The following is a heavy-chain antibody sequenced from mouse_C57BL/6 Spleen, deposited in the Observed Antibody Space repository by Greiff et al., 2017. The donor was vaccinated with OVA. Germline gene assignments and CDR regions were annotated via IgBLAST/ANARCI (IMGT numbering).Heavy chain of an antibody. CDR1: GYTFTSYW. V-gene: IGHV1-64*01. D-gene: IGHD3-2*02. CDR2: IHPNSGST. CDR3: ARSAAQATAWFAY. Sequence: VQLQQPGAELVKPGASVKLSCKASGYTFTSYWMHWVKQRPGQGLEWIGMIHPNSGSTNYNEKFKSKATLTVDKSSSTAYVQLSSLTSEDSAVYYCARSAAQATAWFAYWGQGTLVTVSA. J-gene: IGHJ3*01.